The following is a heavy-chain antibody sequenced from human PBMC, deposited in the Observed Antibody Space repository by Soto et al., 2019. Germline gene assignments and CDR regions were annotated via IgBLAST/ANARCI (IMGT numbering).Heavy chain of an antibody. Sequence: GGSLRLSCAASGFTFSSYEMNWVRQAPGKGLEWVSYISSSGSTIYYADSVKGRFTISRDNAKNSLYLQMNSLRAEDTAVYYCARDLRSYDFWSGYTTWGQGTLVTVSS. D-gene: IGHD3-3*01. CDR2: ISSSGSTI. CDR1: GFTFSSYE. J-gene: IGHJ5*02. CDR3: ARDLRSYDFWSGYTT. V-gene: IGHV3-48*03.